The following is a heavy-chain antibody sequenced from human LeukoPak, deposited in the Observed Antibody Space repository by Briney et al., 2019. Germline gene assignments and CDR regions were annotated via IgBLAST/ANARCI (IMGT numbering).Heavy chain of an antibody. V-gene: IGHV4-34*01. Sequence: SETLSLTCAVYDGSFSGYYWNWIRQPPGKGLEWIGEIHQSGNTNYNPSLKSRLTISVDTSKNQFSLRLNSVTAADTAVYYCVRDMGSSTSKDWGQGILVTVSS. J-gene: IGHJ4*02. CDR2: IHQSGNT. D-gene: IGHD6-13*01. CDR1: DGSFSGYY. CDR3: VRDMGSSTSKD.